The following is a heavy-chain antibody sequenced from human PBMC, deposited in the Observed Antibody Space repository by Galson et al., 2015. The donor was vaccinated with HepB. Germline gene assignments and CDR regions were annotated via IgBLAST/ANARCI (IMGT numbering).Heavy chain of an antibody. J-gene: IGHJ4*02. V-gene: IGHV3-73*01. D-gene: IGHD6-13*01. Sequence: SLRLSCAGSGFTFSGSAMHWVRQASGEGLEWVGRIGSKTTNYATAYTESVKGRFTISRDDSKNTAYTQMNSLRTEGTAVYYCIRMGDVSGYSSSWGQGTLVTVSS. CDR2: IGSKTTNYAT. CDR1: GFTFSGSA. CDR3: IRMGDVSGYSSS.